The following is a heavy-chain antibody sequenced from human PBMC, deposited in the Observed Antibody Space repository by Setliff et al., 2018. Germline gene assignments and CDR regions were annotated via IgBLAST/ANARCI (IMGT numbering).Heavy chain of an antibody. Sequence: ETLSLTCTVPGGSISSYYWSWIRQPAGKGLEWIGHIYIGGSANYNPSLKSRVTMSIDTSKNQFSLKLNSVTAADMAVYYCAREQWLDPPGYYYMDVWAKGTTVTVSS. CDR1: GGSISSYY. D-gene: IGHD6-19*01. V-gene: IGHV4-4*07. CDR2: IYIGGSA. J-gene: IGHJ6*03. CDR3: AREQWLDPPGYYYMDV.